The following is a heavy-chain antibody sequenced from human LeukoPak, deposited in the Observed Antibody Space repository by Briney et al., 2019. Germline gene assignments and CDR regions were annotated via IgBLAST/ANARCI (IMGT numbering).Heavy chain of an antibody. Sequence: SEALSLTCTVSGGSISSYYWSWIRQPPGKGLEWIGYIYYSGTTNYNPSLKSRVTISVDTSKNQFSLKLSSVTAADAAVYYCARGVYIAAAQYGYWGQGTLVTVSS. CDR3: ARGVYIAAAQYGY. CDR1: GGSISSYY. J-gene: IGHJ4*02. V-gene: IGHV4-59*01. CDR2: IYYSGTT. D-gene: IGHD6-13*01.